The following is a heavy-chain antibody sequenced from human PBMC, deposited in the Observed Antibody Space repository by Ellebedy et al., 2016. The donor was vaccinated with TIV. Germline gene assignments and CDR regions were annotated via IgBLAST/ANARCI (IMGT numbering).Heavy chain of an antibody. CDR1: GGSISSGGYY. J-gene: IGHJ5*02. Sequence: MPSETLSLTCTVSGGSISSGGYYWSWIRQHPGKGLEWIGYIYYSGSTYYNPSLKSLVTISVDTSKNQFSLKLSSVTAADTAVYYCARSSSGYYDNWFDPWGQGTLVTVSS. CDR2: IYYSGST. CDR3: ARSSSGYYDNWFDP. V-gene: IGHV4-31*01. D-gene: IGHD3-22*01.